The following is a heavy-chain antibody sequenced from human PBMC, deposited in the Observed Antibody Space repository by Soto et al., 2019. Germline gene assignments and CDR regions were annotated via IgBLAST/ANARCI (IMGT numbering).Heavy chain of an antibody. J-gene: IGHJ4*02. V-gene: IGHV4-31*01. D-gene: IGHD2-2*01. CDR3: ARDVGSSHWPGHPHYFDS. CDR1: AGSIRSGDYY. CDR2: LYYKRNT. Sequence: QVQLQESGPGLVKPSQTLSLTCTVSAGSIRSGDYYSSWIRQLPGKALEWIAYLYYKRNTYYTPPLKSQATLSPDTSRNRFFRNRTSLTAADTAEYYCARDVGSSHWPGHPHYFDSWGQGTLVTVCS.